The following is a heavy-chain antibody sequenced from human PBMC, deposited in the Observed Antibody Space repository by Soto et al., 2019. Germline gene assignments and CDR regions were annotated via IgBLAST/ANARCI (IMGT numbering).Heavy chain of an antibody. D-gene: IGHD6-13*01. Sequence: EVQLLESGGGLVQPGGSLRLSCAASGFTFSTYAMGWVGQAPGKGLEWVSIISGGGGTTYYSDSVKGRFTISRDNSKNTLYLQMNSLRAEDTAVYYCARKVTPAAGATTHFDYWGQGTLVTVSS. CDR2: ISGGGGTT. CDR1: GFTFSTYA. V-gene: IGHV3-23*01. J-gene: IGHJ4*02. CDR3: ARKVTPAAGATTHFDY.